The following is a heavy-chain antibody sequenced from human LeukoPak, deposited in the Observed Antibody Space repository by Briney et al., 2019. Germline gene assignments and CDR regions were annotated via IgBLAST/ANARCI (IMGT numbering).Heavy chain of an antibody. CDR2: IYPNSGAT. CDR1: GYTFTGYY. CDR3: GTLLSNGPFDY. Sequence: ASVKVSCKASGYTFTGYYMHWVRQAPGQGLEWMGWIYPNSGATKYAQKFQGRVTMTRGTSISTAYMELSRLTSDDTAVYYCGTLLSNGPFDYWGQGTLVTVSS. J-gene: IGHJ4*02. V-gene: IGHV1-2*02.